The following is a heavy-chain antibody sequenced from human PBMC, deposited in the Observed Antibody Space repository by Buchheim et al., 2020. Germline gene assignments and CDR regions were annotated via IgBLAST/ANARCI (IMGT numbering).Heavy chain of an antibody. CDR1: GFTFSSYW. CDR3: ARGTRDYYGMDV. J-gene: IGHJ6*02. V-gene: IGHV3-7*01. Sequence: EVQLVESGGGLVQPGGSLRLSCAASGFTFSSYWMTWVRQAPGQGLELVANIKEYGSEGYYVDSVKGRFTISRDNAMNSLFLQMSSLRAEDTAVYYCARGTRDYYGMDVWGQGTT. CDR2: IKEYGSEG.